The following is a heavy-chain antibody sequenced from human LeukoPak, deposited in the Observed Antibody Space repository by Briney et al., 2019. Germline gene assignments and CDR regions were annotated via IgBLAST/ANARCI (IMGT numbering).Heavy chain of an antibody. CDR1: GFTFDDYA. Sequence: SLRLSCAASGFTFDDYAMHWVRQAPGKGLEWVSGISWNSGSIGYADSVKGRFTISRDNAKNSLYLQMNSLRAEDTALYYCAKARIAVARRGGFDYWGQGTLVTVSS. CDR3: AKARIAVARRGGFDY. CDR2: ISWNSGSI. D-gene: IGHD6-19*01. J-gene: IGHJ4*02. V-gene: IGHV3-9*01.